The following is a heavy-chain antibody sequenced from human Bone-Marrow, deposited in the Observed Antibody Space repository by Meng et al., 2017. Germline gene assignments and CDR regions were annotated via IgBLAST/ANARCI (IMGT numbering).Heavy chain of an antibody. J-gene: IGHJ6*02. D-gene: IGHD2-2*01. V-gene: IGHV3-15*01. CDR1: GFTFSNAW. CDR2: SKSKTDGGTT. CDR3: NTDATYCSSTSCFLPDV. Sequence: GESLKISCAASGFTFSNAWMSWLRQAPGKGLGWVGRSKSKTDGGTTDYAAPVKGRFTITRDDSKNTVYLQMNSLKTEDTAGYYCNTDATYCSSTSCFLPDVWGQGTTVTVSS.